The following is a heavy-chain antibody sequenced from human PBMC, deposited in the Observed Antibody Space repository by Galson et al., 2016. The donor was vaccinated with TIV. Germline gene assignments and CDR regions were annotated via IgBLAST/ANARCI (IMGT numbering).Heavy chain of an antibody. Sequence: SVKVSCKASGYTFSGYYIHWVRQAPGQRLEWMGWINPQSGDPNYAQRLQGRVTMTRDTAVATAYMELNRLTSDDTAVYSGARDLGDFAILPFGYWGPGTLVTVSP. J-gene: IGHJ4*02. CDR2: INPQSGDP. D-gene: IGHD3-16*01. CDR1: GYTFSGYY. V-gene: IGHV1-2*02. CDR3: ARDLGDFAILPFGY.